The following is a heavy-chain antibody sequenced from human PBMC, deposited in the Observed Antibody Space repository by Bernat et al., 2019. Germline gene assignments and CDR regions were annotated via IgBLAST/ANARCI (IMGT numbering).Heavy chain of an antibody. J-gene: IGHJ4*02. V-gene: IGHV3-33*05. CDR3: AKGKKGYYYDSSGYFY. D-gene: IGHD3-22*01. CDR1: GFIFSNYG. CDR2: ISYDGSNK. Sequence: QVHLVESGGGVVQPGRSLRLSCVASGFIFSNYGIHWVRQAPGKGLEWVAVISYDGSNKYYADSVKGRFTISRDNSKNTLYLQMNSLRAEDTAVYYCAKGKKGYYYDSSGYFYWGQGTLVTVSS.